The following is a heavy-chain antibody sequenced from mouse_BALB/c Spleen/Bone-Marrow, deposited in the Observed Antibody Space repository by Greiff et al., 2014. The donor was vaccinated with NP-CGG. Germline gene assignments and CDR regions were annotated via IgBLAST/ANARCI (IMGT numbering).Heavy chain of an antibody. D-gene: IGHD2-4*01. J-gene: IGHJ4*01. CDR2: ISSKSTNYTT. CDR3: VRQDYDYPMDY. V-gene: IGHV10-1*01. CDR1: GFTFNIYA. Sequence: DVKLVESGGGLVQPKGSLKLSCAASGFTFNIYAMNWVRQAPRKGLEWVARISSKSTNYTTCYADSVKDRFTISSDDSQSMLYLQMNSSRTEDTAIYYCVRQDYDYPMDYWGQGTSVTVSS.